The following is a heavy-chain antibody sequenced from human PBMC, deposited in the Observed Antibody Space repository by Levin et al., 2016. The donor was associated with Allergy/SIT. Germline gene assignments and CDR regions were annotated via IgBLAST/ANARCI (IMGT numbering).Heavy chain of an antibody. CDR3: ARVGGSGSYPWFDP. V-gene: IGHV3-48*03. J-gene: IGHJ5*02. Sequence: WIRQPPGKGLEWVSYISSSGSTIYYADSVKGRFTISRDNAKNSLYLQMNSLRAEDTAVYYCARVGGSGSYPWFDPWGQGTLVTVSS. D-gene: IGHD3-10*01. CDR2: ISSSGSTI.